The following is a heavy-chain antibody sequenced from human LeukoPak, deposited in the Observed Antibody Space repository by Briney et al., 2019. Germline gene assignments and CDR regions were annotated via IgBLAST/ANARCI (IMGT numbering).Heavy chain of an antibody. CDR1: GYTFTNYG. V-gene: IGHV1-3*04. CDR3: ARVPLDDASRHYYPH. CDR2: INTGNGNT. J-gene: IGHJ1*01. Sequence: ASVKVSCKPSGYTFTNYGMHWVRQAPRQSPEWMGWINTGNGNTKSSQKFQDRVTLTRDTSACTAYMELNSLSSEDTAVYYCARVPLDDASRHYYPHWGQGTLVTVSS. D-gene: IGHD3-10*01.